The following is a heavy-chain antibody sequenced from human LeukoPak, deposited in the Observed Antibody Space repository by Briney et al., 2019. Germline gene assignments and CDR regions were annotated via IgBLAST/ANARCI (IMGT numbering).Heavy chain of an antibody. V-gene: IGHV3-30*18. Sequence: PGRSLRLSCAASGFTFSSYGMHWVRQAPGKGLEWVAVISYDGGNKYYADSVKGRFTISRDNSKNTLYLQMNSLRAEDTAVYYCAKDPSYDWGQGTLVTVSS. CDR3: AKDPSYD. CDR2: ISYDGGNK. CDR1: GFTFSSYG. D-gene: IGHD1-26*01. J-gene: IGHJ4*02.